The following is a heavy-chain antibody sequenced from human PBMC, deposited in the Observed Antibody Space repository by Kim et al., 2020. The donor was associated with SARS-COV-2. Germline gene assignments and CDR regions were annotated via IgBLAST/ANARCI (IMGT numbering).Heavy chain of an antibody. CDR1: GFTFSSYA. J-gene: IGHJ4*02. D-gene: IGHD3-22*01. V-gene: IGHV3-30-3*01. CDR2: ISYDGSNK. Sequence: GGSLRLSCAASGFTFSSYAMHWVRQAPGKGLEWVAVISYDGSNKYYAASVKGRFTISRDNSKNTLYLQMNSLRAEDTAVYYCARDRITMIVVASGSFDYWGQGTLDTVSS. CDR3: ARDRITMIVVASGSFDY.